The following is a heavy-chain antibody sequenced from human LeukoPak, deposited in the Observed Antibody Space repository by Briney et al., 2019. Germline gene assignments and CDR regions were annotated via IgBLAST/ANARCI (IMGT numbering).Heavy chain of an antibody. CDR2: IYYSGST. Sequence: SETLSLTCTVSGGSISSSSYYWGWIRQPPGKGLDWIGSIYYSGSTYYNPSLKSRVTISVDTSKNQFSLKLSSVTAADTAVYYCARHNSQVTRRYDFDYWGQGTLVTVSS. J-gene: IGHJ4*02. CDR1: GGSISSSSYY. V-gene: IGHV4-39*01. D-gene: IGHD4-11*01. CDR3: ARHNSQVTRRYDFDY.